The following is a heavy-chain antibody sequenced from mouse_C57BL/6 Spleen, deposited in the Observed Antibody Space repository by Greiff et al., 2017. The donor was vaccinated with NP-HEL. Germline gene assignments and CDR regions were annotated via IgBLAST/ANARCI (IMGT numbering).Heavy chain of an antibody. CDR2: IDPNSGGT. J-gene: IGHJ4*01. CDR1: GYTFTSYW. Sequence: VQLQQSGAELVKPGASVKLSCKASGYTFTSYWMHWVKQRPGRGLAWIGRIDPNSGGTKYNETFKSKATLTGDKPSSTAYMQLRSMTCEDSAVFCCARSVIFGCPSYYAMDYWSKGASVTVSS. V-gene: IGHV1-72*01. CDR3: ARSVIFGCPSYYAMDY. D-gene: IGHD2-13*01.